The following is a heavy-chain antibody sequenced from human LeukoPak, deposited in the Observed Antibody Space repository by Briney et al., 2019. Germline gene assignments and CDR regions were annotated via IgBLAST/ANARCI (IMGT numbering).Heavy chain of an antibody. V-gene: IGHV3-30*04. Sequence: SGRSLRLSCAASGFTFSSSAIHWVRQAPGKGLEWVALISHDGSNKYYTDSVKGRFTISRDNSKNTLYLQMNSLRAEDTAVYYCAKAPGYPAGTPLRYYYGMDVWGKGTTVTVSS. D-gene: IGHD6-13*01. CDR3: AKAPGYPAGTPLRYYYGMDV. J-gene: IGHJ6*04. CDR1: GFTFSSSA. CDR2: ISHDGSNK.